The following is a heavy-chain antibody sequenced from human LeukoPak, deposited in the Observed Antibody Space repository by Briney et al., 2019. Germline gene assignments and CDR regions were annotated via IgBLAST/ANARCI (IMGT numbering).Heavy chain of an antibody. CDR3: AKAPHYYTSATYWDYFEN. J-gene: IGHJ4*02. CDR1: GFTFDDFA. V-gene: IGHV3-9*01. Sequence: HPGGSLRLSCAASGFTFDDFAMHWVRQSPGKGLEWVSGISWNSDTTAYADSVKGRFTISRDNANNSLYLLMNSLRSEDTAFYYCAKAPHYYTSATYWDYFENWGQGSLVTVSS. D-gene: IGHD3-10*01. CDR2: ISWNSDTT.